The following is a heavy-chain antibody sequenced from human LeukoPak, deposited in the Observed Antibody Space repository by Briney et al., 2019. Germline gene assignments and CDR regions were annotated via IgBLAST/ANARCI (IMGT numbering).Heavy chain of an antibody. CDR2: ISAYNGNT. CDR1: GGTFSSYA. J-gene: IGHJ1*01. CDR3: ARDPRRITIFGVARGYFQH. D-gene: IGHD3-3*01. Sequence: ASVKVSCKASGGTFSSYAISWVRQASGQGLEWMGWISAYNGNTNYAQKLQGRVTMTTDTSTSTAYMELRSLRSDDTAVYYCARDPRRITIFGVARGYFQHWGQGTLVTVSS. V-gene: IGHV1-18*01.